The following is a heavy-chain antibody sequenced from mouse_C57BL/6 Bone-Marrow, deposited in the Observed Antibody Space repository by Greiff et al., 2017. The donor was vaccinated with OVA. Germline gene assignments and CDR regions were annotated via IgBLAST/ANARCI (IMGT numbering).Heavy chain of an antibody. Sequence: QVQLKESGPELVKPGASVKISCKASGYAFSSSWMNWVKQRPGKGLEWIGRIYPGDGDTNYNGKFKGKATLTADKSSSTAYMQLSSLTSEDSAVYFCARGCDAGLDYWGQGTSVTVSS. V-gene: IGHV1-82*01. CDR1: GYAFSSSW. CDR3: ARGCDAGLDY. J-gene: IGHJ4*01. CDR2: IYPGDGDT.